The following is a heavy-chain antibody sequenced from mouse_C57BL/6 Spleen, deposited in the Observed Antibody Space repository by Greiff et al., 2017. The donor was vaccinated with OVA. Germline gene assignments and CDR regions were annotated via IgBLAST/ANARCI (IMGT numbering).Heavy chain of an antibody. CDR2: IDPCDSYT. Sequence: QVQLQQSGAELVMPGASVKLSCKASGSTFTSYWMHWVKQRHGQGVVWIGEIDPCDSYTNFNQKFKGKSTFTVDKSSSTAYMQLSSLTSEDSAVYYCARGNWDDWGQGTTLTVYS. D-gene: IGHD4-1*01. CDR1: GSTFTSYW. CDR3: ARGNWDD. V-gene: IGHV1-69*01. J-gene: IGHJ2*01.